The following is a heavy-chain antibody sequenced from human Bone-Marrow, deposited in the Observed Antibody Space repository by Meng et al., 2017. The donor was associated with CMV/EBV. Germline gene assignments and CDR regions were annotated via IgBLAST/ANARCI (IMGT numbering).Heavy chain of an antibody. J-gene: IGHJ5*02. D-gene: IGHD2-8*01. CDR3: AREVGFCSNGVCLNWFDP. CDR1: FSSYG. V-gene: IGHV1-18*01. Sequence: FSSYGVIWVRQAPGQGLEWMGWVSDYDGNTNYAQKFQDRVTMTTDTSTSTAYMELRSLRSDDTAVYYCAREVGFCSNGVCLNWFDPWGQGTLVTVSS. CDR2: VSDYDGNT.